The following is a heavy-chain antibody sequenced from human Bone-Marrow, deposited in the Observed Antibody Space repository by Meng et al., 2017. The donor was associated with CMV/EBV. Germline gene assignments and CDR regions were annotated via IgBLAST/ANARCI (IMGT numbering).Heavy chain of an antibody. Sequence: ASVKVSCKTSGFSFSDYYIHWVRQAPGQGLEWMGWINPNSGGANYAYNFQGRVTMTRDTSINTVYMVLTRLTSDDTAVYYCAREAAKYDGSGYYYYYGMDVWGQGTTVTVSS. J-gene: IGHJ6*02. D-gene: IGHD3-22*01. CDR1: GFSFSDYY. CDR2: INPNSGGA. CDR3: AREAAKYDGSGYYYYYGMDV. V-gene: IGHV1-2*02.